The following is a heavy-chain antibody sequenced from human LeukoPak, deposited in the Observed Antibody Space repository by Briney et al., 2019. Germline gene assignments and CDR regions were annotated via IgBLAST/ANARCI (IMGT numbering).Heavy chain of an antibody. Sequence: GRSLRLSCAASGFTFSSYGMHWVRQAPGKGLEWVAVIWYDGSNKYYADSVKGRFTISRDNSKNTLYLQMNSLRAEDTAVYYCARVDDFGSFDPWGQGTLVTVSS. D-gene: IGHD3-3*01. J-gene: IGHJ5*02. V-gene: IGHV3-33*01. CDR2: IWYDGSNK. CDR1: GFTFSSYG. CDR3: ARVDDFGSFDP.